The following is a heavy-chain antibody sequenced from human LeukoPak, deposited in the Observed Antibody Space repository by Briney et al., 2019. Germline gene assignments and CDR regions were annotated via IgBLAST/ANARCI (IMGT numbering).Heavy chain of an antibody. CDR2: ISPYNGNA. J-gene: IGHJ4*02. Sequence: GASVKVSCKASCYTFINYGISWVRQAPGQGLEWMGWISPYNGNAKYLQRLQGRLTMTTDTSTSTAYMEVRSLRSDDTAVYYCAREVSIGSYQFLHDFWGQGTLVTVSS. V-gene: IGHV1-18*01. CDR1: CYTFINYG. CDR3: AREVSIGSYQFLHDF. D-gene: IGHD1-26*01.